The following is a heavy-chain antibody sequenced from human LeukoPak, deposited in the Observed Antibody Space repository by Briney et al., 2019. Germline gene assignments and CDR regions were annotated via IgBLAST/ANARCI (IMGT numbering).Heavy chain of an antibody. CDR2: ISSTYSI. D-gene: IGHD2-21*02. V-gene: IGHV3-48*04. CDR3: ARDGVVVVTATLPYFDY. Sequence: GGSLRLSCAASGFTFSTYSMNWVRQAPGKGLEWVSHISSTYSIYYADSVKGRFTISRDNAKNSLYLQMNSLRAEDTAVYYCARDGVVVVTATLPYFDYWGQGTLVTVSS. CDR1: GFTFSTYS. J-gene: IGHJ4*02.